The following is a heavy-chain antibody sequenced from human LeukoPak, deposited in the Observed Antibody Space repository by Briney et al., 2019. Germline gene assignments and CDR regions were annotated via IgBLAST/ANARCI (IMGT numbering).Heavy chain of an antibody. CDR1: GYTFTSYD. CDR2: MNPNNGDT. CDR3: ARPPKLGYFDY. J-gene: IGHJ4*02. Sequence: ASVKVSCKASGYTFTSYDINWVRQASGQGLEWMAWMNPNNGDTVYAQKFQGRVAVTRNTSISTAYMELSSLRSEDTAVYHCARPPKLGYFDYWGQGTLVTVSS. V-gene: IGHV1-8*01. D-gene: IGHD1-26*01.